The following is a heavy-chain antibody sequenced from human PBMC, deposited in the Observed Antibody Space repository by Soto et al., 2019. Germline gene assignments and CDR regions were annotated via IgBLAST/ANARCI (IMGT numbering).Heavy chain of an antibody. V-gene: IGHV1-69*01. J-gene: IGHJ4*02. Sequence: QAQVVQSGAEVRKPGSSVKLSCTASEGTFNSYAIAWVRQPPGQGLEWMGGVIPYYNTLNYAQKFQVRVTITAEDSTNTVYMELSSRRSDDTAVYFCASGASRWYPYFFDSWAQGTLVTVSS. D-gene: IGHD6-13*01. CDR3: ASGASRWYPYFFDS. CDR2: VIPYYNTL. CDR1: EGTFNSYA.